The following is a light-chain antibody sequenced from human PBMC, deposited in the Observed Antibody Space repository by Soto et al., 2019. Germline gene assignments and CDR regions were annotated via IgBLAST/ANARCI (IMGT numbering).Light chain of an antibody. V-gene: IGLV6-57*04. CDR2: EDD. CDR3: QSYNTTTMI. J-gene: IGLJ2*01. Sequence: NFMLTQPHSVSESPEKTVTISCTRSSGSIASNYVQWYQQRPGSVPTTVIYEDDQRPSGVPDRFSGSIDRSSNSASLTISRLKTEDEADYYCQSYNTTTMIFGGGTKVTVL. CDR1: SGSIASNY.